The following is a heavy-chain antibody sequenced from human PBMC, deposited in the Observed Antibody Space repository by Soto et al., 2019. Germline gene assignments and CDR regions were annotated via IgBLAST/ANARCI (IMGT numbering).Heavy chain of an antibody. D-gene: IGHD1-26*01. CDR3: ATSKGGASHGPTTY. Sequence: EVQLVESGGALVQPGGSLRLSCAASGFTFSNYWMHWVRQAPGKGLVWISRTNSDGSNTVYADGVKGRFTISRDNAKNMLYLQMNSLGVEDTAVYYCATSKGGASHGPTTYWGQGTLVTVSS. J-gene: IGHJ4*02. CDR1: GFTFSNYW. V-gene: IGHV3-74*01. CDR2: TNSDGSNT.